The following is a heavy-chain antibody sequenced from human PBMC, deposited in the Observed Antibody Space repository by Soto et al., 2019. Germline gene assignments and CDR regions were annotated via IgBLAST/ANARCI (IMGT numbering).Heavy chain of an antibody. CDR1: GYTFTSYY. V-gene: IGHV1-46*03. CDR3: SRGYPPRDQLGNLPGAF. J-gene: IGHJ4*02. D-gene: IGHD1-1*01. CDR2: INPSGGST. Sequence: QVQLVQSGAEVMQPGASVKVSCKASGYTFTSYYIQWVRQAPGQGLEWMGIINPSGGSTNYPQKFQGRVTMTRYTSTSTVYMELSSLRSEDTAIYYCSRGYPPRDQLGNLPGAFWGQGTLVTVSS.